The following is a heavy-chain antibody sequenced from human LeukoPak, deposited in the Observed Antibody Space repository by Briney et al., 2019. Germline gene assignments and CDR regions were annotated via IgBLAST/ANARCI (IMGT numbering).Heavy chain of an antibody. D-gene: IGHD6-13*01. CDR1: GFTFSSYA. J-gene: IGHJ4*02. Sequence: GSLRLSCAASGFTFSSYAMSWVRQAPGKGLEWVSVISGGGGSTYYADSVKGRFTISRDNSKNTLYLQMNSLRAEDTAVYYCAKDPLIRPMYSSSWYDYWGQGTLVTVSS. CDR3: AKDPLIRPMYSSSWYDY. V-gene: IGHV3-23*01. CDR2: ISGGGGST.